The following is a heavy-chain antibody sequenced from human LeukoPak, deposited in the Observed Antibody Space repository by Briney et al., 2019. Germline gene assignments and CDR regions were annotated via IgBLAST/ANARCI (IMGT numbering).Heavy chain of an antibody. Sequence: AGSLRLSCAASGFTFSSYSMNWVRQAPGKGLEWVSSISSSSSYIYYADSVKGRFTISRENDKNSLYLQMNSLRAEDTAVYYCARDDEGSAAAHAFDIWGQGTMVTVSS. D-gene: IGHD6-13*01. CDR2: ISSSSSYI. J-gene: IGHJ3*02. CDR1: GFTFSSYS. CDR3: ARDDEGSAAAHAFDI. V-gene: IGHV3-21*01.